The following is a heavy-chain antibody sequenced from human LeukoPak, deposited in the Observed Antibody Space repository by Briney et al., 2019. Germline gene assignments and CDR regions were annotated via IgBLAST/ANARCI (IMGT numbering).Heavy chain of an antibody. CDR3: ARVKAGATVENFYYYYMDV. J-gene: IGHJ6*03. Sequence: GGSLRLSCAASGFAFSTYSMNWVRQAPGEGLEWVSSITSISSYIKYSDSVRGRFTISRDNAKNSLYLQMNSLRAEDTAVYYCARVKAGATVENFYYYYMDVWGKGTTVTVSS. CDR2: ITSISSYI. V-gene: IGHV3-21*01. CDR1: GFAFSTYS. D-gene: IGHD1/OR15-1a*01.